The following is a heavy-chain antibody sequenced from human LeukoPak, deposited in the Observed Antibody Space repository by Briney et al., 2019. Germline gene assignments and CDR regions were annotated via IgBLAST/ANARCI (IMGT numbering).Heavy chain of an antibody. Sequence: GGSLRLSCAASGFTFSGYGMHWVRQAPGKGLEWVAVISYDGSNKYYADSVKGRFTISRDNSKNTLYLQMNSLRAEDTAVYYCAKDPQRLAAAGHRYYYYGMDVWGQGTTVTVSS. CDR2: ISYDGSNK. V-gene: IGHV3-30*18. J-gene: IGHJ6*02. CDR3: AKDPQRLAAAGHRYYYYGMDV. CDR1: GFTFSGYG. D-gene: IGHD6-13*01.